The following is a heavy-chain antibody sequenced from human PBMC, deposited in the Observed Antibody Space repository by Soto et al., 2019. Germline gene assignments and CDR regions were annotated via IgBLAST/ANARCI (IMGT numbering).Heavy chain of an antibody. CDR2: IYYSGST. CDR1: GGSISSYY. CDR3: ARGNYYSSSWFFDY. J-gene: IGHJ4*02. D-gene: IGHD6-13*01. Sequence: SETLSLTCTVSGGSISSYYWSWIRQPPGKGLEWIGYIYYSGSTNYNPPLKSRVTISVDTSKNQFSLKLSSVTAADTAVYYCARGNYYSSSWFFDYWAREPWSPSPQ. V-gene: IGHV4-59*01.